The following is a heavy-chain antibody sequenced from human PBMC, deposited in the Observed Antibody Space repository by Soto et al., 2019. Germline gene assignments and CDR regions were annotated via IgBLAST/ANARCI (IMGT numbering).Heavy chain of an antibody. CDR3: SRPYCSSSSWHYYGMDV. D-gene: IGHD2-2*01. Sequence: QVQLVQSGAEVKKPGSSVKVSCKASGGTFRTYTINWVRQAHGQGLEWMGGIIPMFGTANYAQKFQGRVTITADESTRTADLELSSLRSADSAVYYCSRPYCSSSSWHYYGMDVWGQGTTVTVSS. CDR2: IIPMFGTA. CDR1: GGTFRTYT. V-gene: IGHV1-69*12. J-gene: IGHJ6*02.